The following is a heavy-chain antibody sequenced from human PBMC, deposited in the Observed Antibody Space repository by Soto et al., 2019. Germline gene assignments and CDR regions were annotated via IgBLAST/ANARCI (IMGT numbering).Heavy chain of an antibody. Sequence: SETLSLTCTVSGGSISSGGYYWSWIRQHPGKGLEWIGYIYYSGSTYYNPSLKSRVTISVDTSKNQFSLKLSSVTAADTAVYYCARVIAESIEASPGSYYFDYWGQGTLVTVSS. CDR2: IYYSGST. CDR3: ARVIAESIEASPGSYYFDY. V-gene: IGHV4-31*03. D-gene: IGHD6-6*01. CDR1: GGSISSGGYY. J-gene: IGHJ4*02.